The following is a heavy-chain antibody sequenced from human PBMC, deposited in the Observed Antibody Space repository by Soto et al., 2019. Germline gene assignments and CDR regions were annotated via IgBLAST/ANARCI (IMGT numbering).Heavy chain of an antibody. V-gene: IGHV3-23*01. J-gene: IGHJ4*02. CDR2: ITGSGDTT. D-gene: IGHD3-10*01. CDR3: AKVLMGILRGTFDY. Sequence: PGGSLRLSCAASGFTFSNYAMSWVRQAPGKGLEWVSGITGSGDTTYYADSVKGRFTISRDNSENTLYLQMNSLRVEDTAEYYCAKVLMGILRGTFDYCGPGTQLTGST. CDR1: GFTFSNYA.